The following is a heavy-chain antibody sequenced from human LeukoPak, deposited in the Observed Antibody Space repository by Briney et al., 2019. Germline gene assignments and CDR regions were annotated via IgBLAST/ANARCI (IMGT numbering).Heavy chain of an antibody. CDR2: INHSGST. D-gene: IGHD3-22*01. J-gene: IGHJ1*01. Sequence: SETLSLTCAVYGGSFSGYYWSWIRQPPGKGLEWIGEINHSGSTNYNPSLKSRVTISVDTSKNQFSLKLSSVTAADTAVYYCARLKYYYDGSGYRAEYFQHWGQGTLVTVSS. V-gene: IGHV4-34*01. CDR1: GGSFSGYY. CDR3: ARLKYYYDGSGYRAEYFQH.